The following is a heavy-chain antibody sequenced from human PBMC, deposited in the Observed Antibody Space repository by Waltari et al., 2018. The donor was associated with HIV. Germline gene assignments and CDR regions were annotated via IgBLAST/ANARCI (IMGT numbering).Heavy chain of an antibody. Sequence: QVQLQESGPGLVKPSQTLSLTCTVSGGSISSGSYYWSWIRQPAGKGLEWIGRIYTSGSTNYNPSLKSRVTISVDTSKNQFSLKLSSVTAADTAVYYCARERWFGEHYWGQGTLVTVSS. CDR2: IYTSGST. V-gene: IGHV4-61*02. D-gene: IGHD3-10*01. CDR1: GGSISSGSYY. CDR3: ARERWFGEHY. J-gene: IGHJ4*02.